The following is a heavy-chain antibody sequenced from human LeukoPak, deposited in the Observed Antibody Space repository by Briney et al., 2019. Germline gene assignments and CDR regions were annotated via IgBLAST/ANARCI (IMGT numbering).Heavy chain of an antibody. CDR1: GGSISSYY. Sequence: SETLSLTCTVSGGSISSYYWSWIRQPPGKGLEWIGEINHSGSTNYNPSLKSRVTISVDTSKNQFSLKLSSVTAADTAVYYCASLLGRRYFDYWGQGTLVTVSS. CDR3: ASLLGRRYFDY. J-gene: IGHJ4*02. CDR2: INHSGST. V-gene: IGHV4-34*01.